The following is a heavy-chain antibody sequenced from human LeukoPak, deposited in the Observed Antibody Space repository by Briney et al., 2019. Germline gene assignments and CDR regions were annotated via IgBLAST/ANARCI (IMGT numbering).Heavy chain of an antibody. CDR3: AREAPGYCSSTSCYEDYYYYMDV. CDR2: IYYSGTT. CDR1: GGSFSTYY. J-gene: IGHJ6*03. Sequence: SETLSLTCAVYGGSFSTYYWSWIRQPPGKGLEWIGYIYYSGTTNYNPSLKSRVTISIDTSKNQFSLKLSSVTAADTAVYYCAREAPGYCSSTSCYEDYYYYMDVWGKGTTVTVSS. V-gene: IGHV4-59*12. D-gene: IGHD2-2*01.